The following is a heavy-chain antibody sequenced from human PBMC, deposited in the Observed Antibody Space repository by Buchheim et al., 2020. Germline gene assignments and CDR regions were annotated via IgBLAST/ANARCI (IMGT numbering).Heavy chain of an antibody. CDR2: INPSGGST. CDR3: ARELKTSDIVVVVAAALYGMDV. J-gene: IGHJ6*02. CDR1: GYTFTGYY. V-gene: IGHV1-46*01. D-gene: IGHD2-15*01. Sequence: QVQLVQSGAEVKKPGASVKVSCKASGYTFTGYYMHWVRQAPGQGLEWMGIINPSGGSTSYAQKFQGRVTMTRDTSTSTVYMELSSLRSEDTAVYYCARELKTSDIVVVVAAALYGMDVWGQGTT.